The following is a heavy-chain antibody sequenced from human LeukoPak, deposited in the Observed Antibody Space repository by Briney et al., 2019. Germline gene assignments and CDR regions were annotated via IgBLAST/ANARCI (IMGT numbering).Heavy chain of an antibody. CDR1: GFTSSSYW. V-gene: IGHV3-7*01. D-gene: IGHD6-19*01. CDR3: ARGQIAVAGTWWFDT. CDR2: IKQDGSEK. J-gene: IGHJ5*02. Sequence: GGSLRLSCAASGFTSSSYWMSWVRQAPGKGLEWVANIKQDGSEKYYVDSVKSRFTISRDNATNSLYLQMNSLRAEYTAVYYCARGQIAVAGTWWFDTWGQGTLVTVSS.